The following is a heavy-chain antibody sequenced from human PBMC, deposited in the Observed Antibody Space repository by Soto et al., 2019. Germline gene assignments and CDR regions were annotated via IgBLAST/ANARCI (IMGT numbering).Heavy chain of an antibody. Sequence: GESLKISCKGSGYSFTSYWIGWVRQMPRKRLEWMGIIYPGDSDTRYSPSFQGQVTISADKPISTAYLQWSSLKASDNDMYYCASQSVAIKGVGSSYCGLEVWGQGTTVTVSS. CDR1: GYSFTSYW. J-gene: IGHJ6*02. CDR3: ASQSVAIKGVGSSYCGLEV. V-gene: IGHV5-51*01. D-gene: IGHD6-19*01. CDR2: IYPGDSDT.